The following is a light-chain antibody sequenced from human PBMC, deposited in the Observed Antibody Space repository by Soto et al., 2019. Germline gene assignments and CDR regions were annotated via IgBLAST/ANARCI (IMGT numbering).Light chain of an antibody. CDR3: SSYTSSSTSVV. Sequence: SALPQPASVSGSPGQSITISCTGTSSDVGTYNYVSWYQQHPGKAPKLMIYDVSNRPSGVSDRFSGSKSGNTASLTISGLQAEDEADYYCSSYTSSSTSVVFGGGTKLTVL. CDR2: DVS. CDR1: SSDVGTYNY. J-gene: IGLJ2*01. V-gene: IGLV2-14*01.